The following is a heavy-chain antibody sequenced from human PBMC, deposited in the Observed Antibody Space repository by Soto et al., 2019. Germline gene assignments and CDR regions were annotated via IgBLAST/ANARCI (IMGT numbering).Heavy chain of an antibody. Sequence: ASVKVSCKASGYTFTSYAMHWVRQAPGQRLEWMGWINAGNGNTKYSQKFQGRVTITRDTSASTAYMGLSSLRSEDTAVYYCARVGAVAGNLGYYYYYGMDVWGQGTTVTVSS. CDR1: GYTFTSYA. D-gene: IGHD6-19*01. J-gene: IGHJ6*02. CDR2: INAGNGNT. CDR3: ARVGAVAGNLGYYYYYGMDV. V-gene: IGHV1-3*01.